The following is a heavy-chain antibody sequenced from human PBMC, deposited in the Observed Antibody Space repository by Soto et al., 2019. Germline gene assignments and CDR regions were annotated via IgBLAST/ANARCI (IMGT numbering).Heavy chain of an antibody. CDR3: ARAKSNVVGATPYFDY. CDR1: AGTFSSYA. V-gene: IGHV1-69*01. J-gene: IGHJ4*02. CDR2: IIPIFGTA. Sequence: QVQLVQSGAEVKKPGSSVKVSCKASAGTFSSYAISWVRQAPGQGLEWMGGIIPIFGTANYAQKFQGRVTITADESTSTAYMELSSLRSEDTAVYYCARAKSNVVGATPYFDYWGQGTLVTVSS. D-gene: IGHD1-26*01.